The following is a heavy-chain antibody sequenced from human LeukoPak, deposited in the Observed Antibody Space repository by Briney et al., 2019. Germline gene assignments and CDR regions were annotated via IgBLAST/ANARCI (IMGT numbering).Heavy chain of an antibody. Sequence: SETLSLTFAVYVGSFSGYYWSGLRQPPGRGREWIGELNHSGSTNYNPSLKSRVTISVDTSKNQFSLKLSSVTAADTAVYYCARAGIAVAGTFIRYYLDYWGQGTLVTVSS. J-gene: IGHJ4*02. CDR3: ARAGIAVAGTFIRYYLDY. CDR1: VGSFSGYY. V-gene: IGHV4-34*01. D-gene: IGHD6-19*01. CDR2: LNHSGST.